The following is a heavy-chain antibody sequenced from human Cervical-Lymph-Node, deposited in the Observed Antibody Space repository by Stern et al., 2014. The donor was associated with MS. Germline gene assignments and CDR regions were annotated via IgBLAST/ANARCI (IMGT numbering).Heavy chain of an antibody. CDR1: GFKFSIYW. V-gene: IGHV5-51*01. CDR2: IYPGDSET. Sequence: VQLVHSGAELIWPGESLKISCKGSGFKFSIYWIAWVRQMPGKGLEWMGIIYPGDSETRYSPSFQGQVTMSADKSTSTAYLQWSSLNASDTAMYFCARQTTAWASDVWGQGTLVTVSS. J-gene: IGHJ4*02. D-gene: IGHD1-7*01. CDR3: ARQTTAWASDV.